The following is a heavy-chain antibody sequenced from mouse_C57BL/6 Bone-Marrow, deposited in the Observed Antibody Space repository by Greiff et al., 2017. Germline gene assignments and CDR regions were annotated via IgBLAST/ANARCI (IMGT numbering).Heavy chain of an antibody. V-gene: IGHV1-52*01. CDR3: ARAIYDGCYAWFAY. Sequence: VQLQQPGAELVRPGSSVKLSCKASGYTFTSYWMHWVKQRPIQGLEWIGNIDPSDSETHYNQKFKDKATLTVDKSSSTAYMQLSSLTSEDSAVYDCARAIYDGCYAWFAYWGQGTLVTVSA. CDR2: IDPSDSET. CDR1: GYTFTSYW. J-gene: IGHJ3*01. D-gene: IGHD2-3*01.